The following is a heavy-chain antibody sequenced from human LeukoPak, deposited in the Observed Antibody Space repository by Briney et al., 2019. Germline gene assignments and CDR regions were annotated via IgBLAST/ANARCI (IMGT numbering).Heavy chain of an antibody. CDR2: IIPIFGTA. CDR1: GGTFSSYA. D-gene: IGHD6-13*01. V-gene: IGHV1-69*13. J-gene: IGHJ4*02. Sequence: SVKVSCKASGGTFSSYAISWVRQAPGQGLEWMGGIIPIFGTANYAQKFQGRVTITADESTSTAYMELSSLRSEDTAVYYCARDQQTGSAAGPFDYWGQGTLVTVSS. CDR3: ARDQQTGSAAGPFDY.